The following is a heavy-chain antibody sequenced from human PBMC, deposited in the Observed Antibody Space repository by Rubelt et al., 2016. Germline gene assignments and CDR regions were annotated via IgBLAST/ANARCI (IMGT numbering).Heavy chain of an antibody. CDR2: IYDGGAT. J-gene: IGHJ4*02. CDR1: GGSVNSGSYY. Sequence: QVQLQESGPGLVKPSETLSLTCSVSGGSVNSGSYYWNWIRQPPGKGLEWIGYIYDGGATNHNPSLKSRVSISVDTAKNQFSLKWKSVTAADTAVYFCARDPGGSQDNWGQGILVTVSS. V-gene: IGHV4-61*01. CDR3: ARDPGGSQDN. D-gene: IGHD1-14*01.